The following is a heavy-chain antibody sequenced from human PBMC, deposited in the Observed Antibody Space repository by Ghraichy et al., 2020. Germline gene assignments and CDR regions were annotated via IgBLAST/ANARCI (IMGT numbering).Heavy chain of an antibody. CDR1: GGSFSGYY. V-gene: IGHV4-34*01. D-gene: IGHD6-13*01. CDR2: INHSGST. J-gene: IGHJ6*02. CDR3: ARADSSSWYVRNYGMDV. Sequence: ESLNISCAVYGGSFSGYYWSWIRQPPGKELEWIGEINHSGSTNYNPSLKSRVTISVDTSKNQFSLKLSSVTAADTAVYYCARADSSSWYVRNYGMDVWGQGTTVTVSS.